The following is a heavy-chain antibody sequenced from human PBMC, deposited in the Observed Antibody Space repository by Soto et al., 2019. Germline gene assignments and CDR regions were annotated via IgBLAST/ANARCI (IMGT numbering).Heavy chain of an antibody. CDR3: ARGPTRAVRVRGFHYFDY. CDR1: GGSFSGYY. Sequence: QVQLQQWGAGLLKPSETLSLTCAVYGGSFSGYYWSWIRQPPGKGLEWIGEINHSGSTNYNPSLKSRVTISVDTSTNQFSLKLSSVTAADTAVYYCARGPTRAVRVRGFHYFDYWGQGTLVTVSS. V-gene: IGHV4-34*01. CDR2: INHSGST. D-gene: IGHD3-10*01. J-gene: IGHJ4*02.